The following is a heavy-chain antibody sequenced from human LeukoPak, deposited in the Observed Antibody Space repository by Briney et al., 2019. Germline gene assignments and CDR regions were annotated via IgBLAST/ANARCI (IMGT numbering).Heavy chain of an antibody. CDR3: ARVEGTVSVYFDY. CDR2: ISYDGSNK. D-gene: IGHD4-11*01. Sequence: GRSLRLSCAASGFTFSSYAMHWVRQAPGKGLEWVAVISYDGSNKYYADSVKGRFTISRDNSKNTLYLQMNSLRAEDTAVYYCARVEGTVSVYFDYWGQGTLVTVSS. J-gene: IGHJ4*02. V-gene: IGHV3-30*04. CDR1: GFTFSSYA.